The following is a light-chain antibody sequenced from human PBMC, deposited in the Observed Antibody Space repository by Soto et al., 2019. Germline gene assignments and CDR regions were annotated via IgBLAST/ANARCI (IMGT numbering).Light chain of an antibody. CDR1: SSDVGGYNY. V-gene: IGLV2-14*01. Sequence: QSVLTQPASVSGSPGQSITISCTGTSSDVGGYNYVSWYQQHPDKAPKLMIYEVSNRPSGVSNRFSGSKSGHTASLTISGLQSEDEADYFCTSYTSYSTLDVFGTGPKVTVL. CDR2: EVS. CDR3: TSYTSYSTLDV. J-gene: IGLJ1*01.